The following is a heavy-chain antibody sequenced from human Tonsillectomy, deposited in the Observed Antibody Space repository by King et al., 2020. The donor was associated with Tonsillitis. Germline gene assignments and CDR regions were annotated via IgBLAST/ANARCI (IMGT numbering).Heavy chain of an antibody. CDR3: ARDPDYGGNSVFDY. D-gene: IGHD4-23*01. CDR2: ISYDGRTK. CDR1: GFTFTSYG. J-gene: IGHJ4*02. V-gene: IGHV3-33*05. Sequence: VQLVESGGGVVQPGRSLRLSCAASGFTFTSYGMHWVRQAPGKGLEWVAVISYDGRTKYYADSVMGRFTISRDNSKNTLYLQMNFLRAEDTAVYYCARDPDYGGNSVFDYWGQGTLVTVSS.